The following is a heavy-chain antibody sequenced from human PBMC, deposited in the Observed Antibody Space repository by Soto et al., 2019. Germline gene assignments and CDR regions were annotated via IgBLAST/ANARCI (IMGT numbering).Heavy chain of an antibody. CDR2: ISAYNTHT. CDR1: GYTFTSYH. V-gene: IGHV1-18*01. CDR3: ARDTPPTDY. Sequence: QVQLVQSGAEVQKPGASVKVSCKTSGYTFTSYHITWVRQAPGQRLEWMGWISAYNTHTNYAQTFQGRVTMTTDTLTSTAYMEPRSLRSDVTAVYYCARDTPPTDYWGQGTLGSVSS. J-gene: IGHJ4*02. D-gene: IGHD2-15*01.